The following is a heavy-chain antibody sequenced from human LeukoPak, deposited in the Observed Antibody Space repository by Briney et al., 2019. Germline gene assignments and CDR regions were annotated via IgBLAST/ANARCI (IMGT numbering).Heavy chain of an antibody. CDR3: AKGSQGGATIDY. CDR1: GFTFSSYG. CDR2: ISYDGSNK. V-gene: IGHV3-30*18. Sequence: GGSLRLSCAASGFTFSSYGMHWVRQAPGKGLEWVAVISYDGSNKYYTDSVKGRFTISRDNSKNTLYLQMNSLRAEDTAVYYCAKGSQGGATIDYWGQGTLVTVSS. D-gene: IGHD1-26*01. J-gene: IGHJ4*02.